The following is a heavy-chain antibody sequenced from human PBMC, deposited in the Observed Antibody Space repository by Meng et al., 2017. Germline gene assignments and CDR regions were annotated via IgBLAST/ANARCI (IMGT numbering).Heavy chain of an antibody. V-gene: IGHV4-39*07. CDR3: AMIRIAAAVLDY. J-gene: IGHJ4*02. CDR2: IYYSGST. CDR1: GGSISSCSYY. D-gene: IGHD6-13*01. Sequence: QLQLQESGPGLGKLSETLSLTCTVFGGSISSCSYYWGWIRQPPGKGLEWIGSIYYSGSTYYNPSLKSRVTISVDTSKNQFSLKLSSVTAADTAVYYCAMIRIAAAVLDYWGQGTLVTVSS.